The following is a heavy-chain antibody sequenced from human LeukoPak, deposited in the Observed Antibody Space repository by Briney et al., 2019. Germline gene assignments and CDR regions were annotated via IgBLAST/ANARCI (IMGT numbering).Heavy chain of an antibody. J-gene: IGHJ4*02. CDR2: VSHSGSI. D-gene: IGHD5-12*01. Sequence: SETLSLTCTVSGGSISSSSYSWGWIRQPPGKGLEWIGSVSHSGSINYDPSLKNRVTISVDTSKNQFSLKLSSVTAADTAVYYCWAIVTTIKLDFWGQGTLVTVSS. V-gene: IGHV4-39*01. CDR3: WAIVTTIKLDF. CDR1: GGSISSSSYS.